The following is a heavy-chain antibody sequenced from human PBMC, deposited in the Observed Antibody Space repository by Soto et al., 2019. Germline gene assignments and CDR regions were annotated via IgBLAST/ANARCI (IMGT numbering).Heavy chain of an antibody. J-gene: IGHJ6*02. CDR3: ARGVEPTYYDSWSGPLYGMDV. CDR1: GYTFTGYY. CDR2: INPNSGGT. Sequence: ASVKVSCKASGYTFTGYYMHWVRQAPGQGLEWMGWINPNSGGTNYAQKFQGRVTMTRDTSISTAYMELSRLRSDDTAVYYCARGVEPTYYDSWSGPLYGMDVWGQGTTVTSP. D-gene: IGHD3-3*01. V-gene: IGHV1-2*02.